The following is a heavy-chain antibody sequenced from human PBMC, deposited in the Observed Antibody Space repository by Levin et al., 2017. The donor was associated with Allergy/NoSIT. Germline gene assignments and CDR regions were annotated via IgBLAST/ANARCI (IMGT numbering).Heavy chain of an antibody. Sequence: GGSLRLSCAASGFTFSSYWMHWVRQAPGKGLVWVSRINSDGSSTSYADSVKGRFTISRDNAKNTLYLQMNSLRAEDTAVYYCARDRPYGSGSYYRYYYYYMDVWGKGTTVTVSS. CDR3: ARDRPYGSGSYYRYYYYYMDV. V-gene: IGHV3-74*01. CDR1: GFTFSSYW. CDR2: INSDGSST. J-gene: IGHJ6*03. D-gene: IGHD3-10*01.